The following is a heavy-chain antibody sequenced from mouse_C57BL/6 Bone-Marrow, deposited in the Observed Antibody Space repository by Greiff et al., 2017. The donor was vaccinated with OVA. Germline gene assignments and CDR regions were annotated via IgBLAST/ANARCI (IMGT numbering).Heavy chain of an antibody. CDR2: ISDGGSYT. CDR3: ARGGSPDY. CDR1: GFTFSSYA. Sequence: EVQLVESGGGLVKPGGSLKLSCAASGFTFSSYAMSWVRQTPEKRLEWVATISDGGSYTYYPDNVKGRFTISRDNAKNNLYLQMSHLKSEDTAMYYCARGGSPDYWGQGTSVTVSS. V-gene: IGHV5-4*01. J-gene: IGHJ4*01.